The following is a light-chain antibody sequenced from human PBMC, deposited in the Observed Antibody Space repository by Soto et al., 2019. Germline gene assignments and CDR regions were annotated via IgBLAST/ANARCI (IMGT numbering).Light chain of an antibody. CDR1: QSVSSNS. Sequence: ESVLTQSPGTLSLSPGERATLSCRASQSVSSNSLAWYQQKPGQAPRLLIYGASTRATGIPDRFSGSGSGTDFTLTISRLEPDDSAVYYCQQYGSSPTWTFGQGTKVEIK. J-gene: IGKJ1*01. CDR3: QQYGSSPTWT. V-gene: IGKV3-20*01. CDR2: GAS.